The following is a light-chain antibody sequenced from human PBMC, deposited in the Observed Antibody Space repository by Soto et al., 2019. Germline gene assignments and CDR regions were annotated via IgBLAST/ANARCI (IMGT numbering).Light chain of an antibody. Sequence: STLSASVGDRVTITCRASQSISTWLAWYQQKPGKAPKLLIYKASSLEGGVPSRFSGSGSGTEFTLTISSLQPDDFATYYCQQYLNRWTFGQGTKVDIK. V-gene: IGKV1-5*03. CDR3: QQYLNRWT. J-gene: IGKJ1*01. CDR1: QSISTW. CDR2: KAS.